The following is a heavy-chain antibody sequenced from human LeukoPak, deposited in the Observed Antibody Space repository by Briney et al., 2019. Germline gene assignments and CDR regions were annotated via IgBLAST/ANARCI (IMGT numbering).Heavy chain of an antibody. CDR1: GFTFSSYD. CDR3: ARDTAAAGLDAFDI. Sequence: PGGSLRLSCAASGFTFSSYDMHWVRQAPGKGLEWVAVIWYDGSNKYYADSVKGRFTISRDNSKNTLYLQMNSLRAEDTAVYYCARDTAAAGLDAFDIWGQGTMVTVSS. V-gene: IGHV3-33*01. J-gene: IGHJ3*02. D-gene: IGHD6-13*01. CDR2: IWYDGSNK.